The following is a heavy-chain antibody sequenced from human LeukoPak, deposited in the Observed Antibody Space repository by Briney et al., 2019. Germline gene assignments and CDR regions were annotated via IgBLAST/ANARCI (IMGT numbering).Heavy chain of an antibody. CDR2: MNPNSGNT. J-gene: IGHJ4*02. V-gene: IGHV1-8*01. CDR1: GYTFTSYD. CDR3: ARRHYDILTGYYGIDY. Sequence: ASVKVSCKASGYTFTSYDINWVRQATGQGLEWMGWMNPNSGNTGYAQKFQGRVTMTRNTSISTAYMELSSLRSEDTAVYYCARRHYDILTGYYGIDYWGQGTLVTVSS. D-gene: IGHD3-9*01.